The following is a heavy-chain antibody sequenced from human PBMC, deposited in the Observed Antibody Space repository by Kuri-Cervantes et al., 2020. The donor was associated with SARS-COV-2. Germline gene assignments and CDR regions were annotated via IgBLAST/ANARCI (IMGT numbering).Heavy chain of an antibody. CDR3: SRAGPGVSWDF. J-gene: IGHJ4*02. D-gene: IGHD2-8*01. CDR2: LSHDGSNK. Sequence: GESLKISCAASGFTFRNYAMHWVRQAPGKGLEWVAVLSHDGSNKYYADSVKGRFTISRDDSKGSLYLQLNSLKSEDTALYYCSRAGPGVSWDFWGQGTLVTVSS. CDR1: GFTFRNYA. V-gene: IGHV3-30-3*01.